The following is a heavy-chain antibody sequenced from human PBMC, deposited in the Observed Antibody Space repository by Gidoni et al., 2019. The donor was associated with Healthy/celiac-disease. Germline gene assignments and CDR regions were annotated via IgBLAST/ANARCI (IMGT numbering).Heavy chain of an antibody. Sequence: EVQLVEYGGGLVQPGRSLRLSCTASGFTLCDEAMSWVRQAPGKGLEWVGFIRSKAYGGTTEYAASVKGRFTISRDDSKSIAYLQMNSLKTEDTAVYYCTRVWDDYGDSRDGMDVWGQGTTVTVSS. D-gene: IGHD4-17*01. CDR3: TRVWDDYGDSRDGMDV. CDR1: GFTLCDEA. CDR2: IRSKAYGGTT. V-gene: IGHV3-49*04. J-gene: IGHJ6*02.